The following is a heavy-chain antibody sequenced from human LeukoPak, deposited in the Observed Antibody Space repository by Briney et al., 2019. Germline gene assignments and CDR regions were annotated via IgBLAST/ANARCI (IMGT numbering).Heavy chain of an antibody. D-gene: IGHD2-8*02. CDR3: ARVYWSSLLSVAFFDY. CDR1: GGSISSSTYY. CDR2: IYYSGST. V-gene: IGHV4-39*07. Sequence: SETLSLTCTVSGGSISSSTYYWGWIRQPPGKGLEWIGSIYYSGSTYYNPSLKSRVTMSVDTSKNQFSLKLSSVTAADTAVYYCARVYWSSLLSVAFFDYWGQGTLVTVSS. J-gene: IGHJ4*02.